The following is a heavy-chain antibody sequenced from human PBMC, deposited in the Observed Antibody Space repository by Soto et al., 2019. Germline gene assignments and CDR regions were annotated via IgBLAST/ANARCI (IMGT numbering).Heavy chain of an antibody. Sequence: GASVKVSCKASGYTFTSYAMHWVRQAPGQRLEWMGWINAGNGNTKYSQKFQGRVTITRDTSASTAYMELSSLRFEDTAVYYCARDIMAAAPDYWGQGTLVTVSS. CDR3: ARDIMAAAPDY. J-gene: IGHJ4*02. D-gene: IGHD6-13*01. CDR2: INAGNGNT. V-gene: IGHV1-3*01. CDR1: GYTFTSYA.